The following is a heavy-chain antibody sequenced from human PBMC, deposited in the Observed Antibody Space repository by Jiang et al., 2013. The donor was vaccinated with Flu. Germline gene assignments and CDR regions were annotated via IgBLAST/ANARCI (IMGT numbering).Heavy chain of an antibody. CDR2: FDPEDGET. D-gene: IGHD6-13*01. V-gene: IGHV1-24*01. J-gene: IGHJ4*02. CDR1: GYTLTELS. Sequence: GAEVKKPGASVKVSCKVSGYTLTELSMHWVRQAPGKGLEWMGGFDPEDGETIYAQKFQGRVTMTEDTSTDTAYMELSSLRSEDTAVYYCATEIPYSSSWYRAPGFRYYFDYWGQGTLVTVSS. CDR3: ATEIPYSSSWYRAPGFRYYFDY.